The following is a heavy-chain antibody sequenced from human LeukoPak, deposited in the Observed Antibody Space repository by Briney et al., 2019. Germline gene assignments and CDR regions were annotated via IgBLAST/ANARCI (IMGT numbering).Heavy chain of an antibody. CDR2: LRSTIHGGPA. D-gene: IGHD3-3*01. Sequence: GGSLRLSCSTFGFNFANYGVSWFRQALGQGLEWVGFLRSTIHGGPAEYAASVEGRFSISRDDSKRIAYLQMNSLKTEDTAVYYCTRAGGYDFWIVYWGQGTLVTVSS. V-gene: IGHV3-49*03. CDR1: GFNFANYG. CDR3: TRAGGYDFWIVY. J-gene: IGHJ4*02.